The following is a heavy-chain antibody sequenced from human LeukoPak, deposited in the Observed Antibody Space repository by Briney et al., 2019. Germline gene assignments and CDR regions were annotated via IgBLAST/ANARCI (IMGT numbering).Heavy chain of an antibody. J-gene: IGHJ4*02. CDR3: ARVGALSSSWLLY. CDR2: ISSSGSTI. V-gene: IGHV3-48*03. D-gene: IGHD6-13*01. Sequence: GGSLGLSCAASGFTFSSYEMNWVRQAPGKGLEWVSYISSSGSTIYYADSVKGRFTISRDNAKNSLYLQMNSLRVEDTAVYYCARVGALSSSWLLYWGQGTLVTVSS. CDR1: GFTFSSYE.